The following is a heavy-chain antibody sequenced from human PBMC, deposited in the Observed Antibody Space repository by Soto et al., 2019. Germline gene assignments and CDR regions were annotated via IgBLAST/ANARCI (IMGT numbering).Heavy chain of an antibody. D-gene: IGHD4-17*01. CDR3: AREDYGAVYLDW. CDR2: MSYDGSNE. CDR1: GFIFRNYA. V-gene: IGHV3-30-3*01. Sequence: PGGSLRLSCAASGFIFRNYAMRWVRPAPGKGLEWVAVMSYDGSNEYYADSVKGRFTISRDNSKNTLFLQMNSLSAEDTAVYYCAREDYGAVYLDWWGQGTQVTVSS. J-gene: IGHJ4*02.